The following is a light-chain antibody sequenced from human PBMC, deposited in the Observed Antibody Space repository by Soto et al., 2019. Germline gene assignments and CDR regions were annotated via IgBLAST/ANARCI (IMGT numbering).Light chain of an antibody. CDR1: CSDVGGYNY. CDR3: SSYTSSSTVV. V-gene: IGLV2-14*01. CDR2: DVS. Sequence: QSALTQPASVSGSLGQSITISCTGTCSDVGGYNYVSWYQQHPGKAPKLMIYDVSNRPSGVSNRFSGSKSGNTASLTISGLQAEDEADYYCSSYTSSSTVVFGGGTKVTVL. J-gene: IGLJ2*01.